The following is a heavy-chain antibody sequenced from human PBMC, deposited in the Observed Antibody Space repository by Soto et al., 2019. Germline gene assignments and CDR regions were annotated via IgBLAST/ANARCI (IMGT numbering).Heavy chain of an antibody. J-gene: IGHJ4*02. CDR2: ISPNTGDT. V-gene: IGHV1-2*02. CDR1: GYSFTAYY. CDR3: ARADEYNNYRLKNY. Sequence: QVQLVQSGTEVKKPGASVRVSCKASGYSFTAYYMHWVRQAPGQGLEWVGWISPNTGDTNSAQKFQGRVTMTRDTSISTAFMELSRLTSDDTAVYYCARADEYNNYRLKNYWGQGTLVTVSS. D-gene: IGHD4-4*01.